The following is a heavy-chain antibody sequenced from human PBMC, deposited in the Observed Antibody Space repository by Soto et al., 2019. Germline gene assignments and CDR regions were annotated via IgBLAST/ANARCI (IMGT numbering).Heavy chain of an antibody. CDR1: GGSFSGYY. CDR3: ARGYCTGGTCYSRFFGY. V-gene: IGHV4-59*01. Sequence: SETLSLTCAVYGGSFSGYYWSWIRQPPGKGLEWIGYIYYTGSTNYNPSLKTRVAISMDTSKNQFSLNLSSVTAADTAVYYCARGYCTGGTCYSRFFGYWGQGTPVTVSS. D-gene: IGHD2-15*01. J-gene: IGHJ4*02. CDR2: IYYTGST.